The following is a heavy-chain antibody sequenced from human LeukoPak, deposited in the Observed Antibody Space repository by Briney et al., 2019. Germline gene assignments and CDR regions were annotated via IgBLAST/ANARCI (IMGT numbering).Heavy chain of an antibody. Sequence: GGSLRLSCAASGFTFSSYSMNWVRQAPGKGLEWVSYISSSSSTIYYADSVKGRFTISRDNAKNSLYLQMNSLRAEDTAVYYCAREDIVVVPAAKNPGGENFDYWGQGTLVTVSS. CDR3: AREDIVVVPAAKNPGGENFDY. J-gene: IGHJ4*02. V-gene: IGHV3-48*01. CDR2: ISSSSSTI. CDR1: GFTFSSYS. D-gene: IGHD2-2*01.